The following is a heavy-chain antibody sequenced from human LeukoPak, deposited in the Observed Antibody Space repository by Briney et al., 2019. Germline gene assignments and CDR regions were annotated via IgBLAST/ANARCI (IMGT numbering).Heavy chain of an antibody. D-gene: IGHD3-16*02. Sequence: GGSLRLSCAASGFTFSNAWMSWVRQAPGKGLEWVGRIKSKTDGGTTDYAAPVKGRFTISRDDSKNTLYLQMNSLKTEDTAVYYCTTEASLGELSLRNYWGQGTLVTVSS. CDR3: TTEASLGELSLRNY. CDR2: IKSKTDGGTT. V-gene: IGHV3-15*01. CDR1: GFTFSNAW. J-gene: IGHJ4*02.